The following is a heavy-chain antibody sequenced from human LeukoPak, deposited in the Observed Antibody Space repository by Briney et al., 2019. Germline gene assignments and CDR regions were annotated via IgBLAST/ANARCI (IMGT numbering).Heavy chain of an antibody. J-gene: IGHJ4*02. V-gene: IGHV1-18*04. CDR3: AREGTYYDILTGYPLAGGRSYYFDY. Sequence: ASVKLSCKASGYTFTSYGISWVRQGPGPGLERMGWISVYNGNTNYAQKLQGRVTMTTDTSTSTAYMELRSLRSDDTAVYYCAREGTYYDILTGYPLAGGRSYYFDYWGQGTLVTVSS. D-gene: IGHD3-9*01. CDR1: GYTFTSYG. CDR2: ISVYNGNT.